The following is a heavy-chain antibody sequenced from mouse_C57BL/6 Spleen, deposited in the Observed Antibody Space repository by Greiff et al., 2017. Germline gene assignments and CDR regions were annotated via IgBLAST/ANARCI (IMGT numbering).Heavy chain of an antibody. V-gene: IGHV1-64*01. J-gene: IGHJ1*03. D-gene: IGHD1-1*01. Sequence: QVQLQQPGAELVKPGASVKLSCKASGYTFTSYWMHWVKQRPGQGLEWIGMIHPNSGSTNYNEKFKSKATLTVDKSSSTAYMQLSGLTSEDSAVYYCARDHGSSYWYFDVWGTGTTVTVSS. CDR2: IHPNSGST. CDR3: ARDHGSSYWYFDV. CDR1: GYTFTSYW.